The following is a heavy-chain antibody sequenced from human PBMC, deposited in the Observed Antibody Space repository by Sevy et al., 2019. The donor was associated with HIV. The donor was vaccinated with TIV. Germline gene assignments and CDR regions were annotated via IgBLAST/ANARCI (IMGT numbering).Heavy chain of an antibody. Sequence: GGSLRLSCAASGFTFSNYAVTWVRQAPGKGLEWVSSITASGASTYYADSVEGRFSISRDNSKNTLSLQMNSLRAEDTALYYCTKGNDAYYYDYWGQGALVTVSS. CDR1: GFTFSNYA. CDR3: TKGNDAYYYDY. J-gene: IGHJ4*02. V-gene: IGHV3-23*01. CDR2: ITASGAST. D-gene: IGHD3-22*01.